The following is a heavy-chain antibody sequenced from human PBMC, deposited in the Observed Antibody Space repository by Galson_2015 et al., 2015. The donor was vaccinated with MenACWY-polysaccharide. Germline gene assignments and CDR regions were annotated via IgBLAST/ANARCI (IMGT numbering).Heavy chain of an antibody. CDR2: VNDRGIS. Sequence: ETLSLTCGISGGLFSGYYCSWIRQPPGKGLEWIGEVNDRGISAYTSSLKRRLTMLLDTSKTQFSLKLNSVTAADTAVYYCVRALRGVVHWGQGILVTVSS. CDR1: GGLFSGYY. CDR3: VRALRGVVH. D-gene: IGHD3-10*01. V-gene: IGHV4-34*01. J-gene: IGHJ4*02.